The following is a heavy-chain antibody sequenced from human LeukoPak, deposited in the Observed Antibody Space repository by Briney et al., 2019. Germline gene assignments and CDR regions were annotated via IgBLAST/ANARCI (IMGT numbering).Heavy chain of an antibody. J-gene: IGHJ4*02. D-gene: IGHD7-27*01. CDR3: AKVLGTKYCIDY. CDR2: ISWDGAVI. Sequence: GGSLRLSCVTSGFTFRSSAMHWVRQAPGRGLEWIAFISWDGAVIYYADSVKGRFTISRDTPKRTVSLQVDSLRAEDKAVYYFAKVLGTKYCIDYWGQGALVTVSS. CDR1: GFTFRSSA. V-gene: IGHV3-30*18.